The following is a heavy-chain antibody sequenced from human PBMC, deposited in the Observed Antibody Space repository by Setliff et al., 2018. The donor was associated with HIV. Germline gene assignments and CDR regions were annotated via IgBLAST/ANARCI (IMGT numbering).Heavy chain of an antibody. CDR3: AKLGADFDY. CDR2: IKQDGSEK. D-gene: IGHD3-3*02. CDR1: GFTFSSYW. V-gene: IGHV3-7*03. Sequence: PGGSLRLSCAASGFTFSSYWMSWVRQAPGKGLEWVANIKQDGSEKYYADSVKGRFTISRDNSKNTLYLQMNSLRAEDTAVYYCAKLGADFDYWGQGTLVTVSS. J-gene: IGHJ4*02.